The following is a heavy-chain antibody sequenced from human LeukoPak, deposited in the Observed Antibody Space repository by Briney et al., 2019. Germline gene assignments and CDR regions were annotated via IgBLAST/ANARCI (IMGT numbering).Heavy chain of an antibody. V-gene: IGHV3-48*03. CDR3: ARGRGNGSPSYFDY. CDR1: GFTFSSYE. J-gene: IGHJ4*02. CDR2: MDSRGHSI. Sequence: PGGSLRLSCAASGFTFSSYEMNWVRQAPGKGLEWVSKMDSRGHSIYYADSVKGRFSISRDNAKNSLFMQMNSLRAEDTAIYYCARGRGNGSPSYFDYWGQGALVTVSS. D-gene: IGHD1-26*01.